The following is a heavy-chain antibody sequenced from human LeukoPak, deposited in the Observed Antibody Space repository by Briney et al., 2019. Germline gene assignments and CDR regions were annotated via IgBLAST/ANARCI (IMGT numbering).Heavy chain of an antibody. CDR3: ARADCSGGSCPADS. CDR2: IWYDGSNK. CDR1: GFTFSSYG. V-gene: IGHV3-33*01. Sequence: GGSLRLSCAASGFTFSSYGMHWVRQAPGKGLEWVAVIWYDGSNKYYADSVKGRFTISRDNSKNTLYLQMNSLRAEDTAAYYCARADCSGGSCPADSWGQGTLVTVFS. J-gene: IGHJ4*02. D-gene: IGHD2-15*01.